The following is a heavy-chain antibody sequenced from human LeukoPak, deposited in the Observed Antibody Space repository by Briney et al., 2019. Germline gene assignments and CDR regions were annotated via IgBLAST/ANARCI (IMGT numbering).Heavy chain of an antibody. D-gene: IGHD4-23*01. J-gene: IGHJ4*02. CDR2: FDPEDGET. V-gene: IGHV1-24*01. Sequence: ASVKVSCKVSGYTLTELSMHWVRQAPGKGLEWMGGFDPEDGETIYAQKFQGRVTITADESTTTAYMELSSLRSEDTAIYYCARNSRVVSTSGLNYWGQGTLVTVSS. CDR3: ARNSRVVSTSGLNY. CDR1: GYTLTELS.